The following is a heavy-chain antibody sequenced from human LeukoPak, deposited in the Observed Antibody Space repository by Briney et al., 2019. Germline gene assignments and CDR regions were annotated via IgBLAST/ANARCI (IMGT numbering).Heavy chain of an antibody. D-gene: IGHD6-13*01. CDR1: GFTFSYYE. J-gene: IGHJ4*02. V-gene: IGHV3-48*03. Sequence: PGGSLRLSCAVSGFTFSYYEMNWVRQAPGKGLEWVSYISSSGSTIYYADSVKGRFTISRDNAKNSLYLQMNSLRAEDTAVYYCAVQRTLWQQVLDHWGQGVLVTVSS. CDR2: ISSSGSTI. CDR3: AVQRTLWQQVLDH.